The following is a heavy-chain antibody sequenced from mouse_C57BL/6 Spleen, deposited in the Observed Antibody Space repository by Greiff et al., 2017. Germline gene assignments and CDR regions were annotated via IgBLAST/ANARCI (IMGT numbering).Heavy chain of an antibody. J-gene: IGHJ1*03. CDR3: TTREVRGYFDV. V-gene: IGHV14-4*01. Sequence: DVQLQESGAELVRPGASVKLSCTASGFNIKDDYMHWVKQRPEQGLEWIGWIDPENGDTEYASKFQGKATITADTSSNTAYLQLSSLTSEDTAVYYCTTREVRGYFDVWGTGTTVTVSS. CDR1: GFNIKDDY. CDR2: IDPENGDT.